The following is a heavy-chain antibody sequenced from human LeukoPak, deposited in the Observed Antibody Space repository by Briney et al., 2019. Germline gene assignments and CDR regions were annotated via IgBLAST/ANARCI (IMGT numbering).Heavy chain of an antibody. J-gene: IGHJ4*02. D-gene: IGHD3-22*01. CDR2: SYYSGNT. CDR3: ANAGHDGSGYKVC. V-gene: IGHV4-39*01. Sequence: AESLTLSCTVSGFTISSNSNYWGRLPPTQGKELVSVGSSYYSGNTYYNPSLRSRVTITFNTYQKQFPLKISPVAAAATAVYYGANAGHDGSGYKVCWGQGTLVTVSS. CDR1: GFTISSNSNY.